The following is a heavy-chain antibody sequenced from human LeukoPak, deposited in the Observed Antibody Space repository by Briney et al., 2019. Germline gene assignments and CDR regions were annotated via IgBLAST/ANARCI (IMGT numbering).Heavy chain of an antibody. CDR2: IYYSGST. CDR3: ARGRGGYDPHWFDP. D-gene: IGHD5-12*01. CDR1: GGSISSYY. J-gene: IGHJ5*02. V-gene: IGHV4-59*01. Sequence: SETLSLTCTVSGGSISSYYWSWIRQPPGKGLEWIGYIYYSGSTNYNPSLKSRVTISVYTSKNQFSLKLSSVTAADTAVYYCARGRGGYDPHWFDPWGQGTLVTVSS.